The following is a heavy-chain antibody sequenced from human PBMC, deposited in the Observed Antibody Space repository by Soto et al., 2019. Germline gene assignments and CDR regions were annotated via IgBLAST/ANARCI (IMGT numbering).Heavy chain of an antibody. CDR2: ISGSGGST. J-gene: IGHJ4*02. V-gene: IGHV3-23*01. CDR3: AKATYLYSSSWVIDY. D-gene: IGHD6-6*01. CDR1: GFSFSSYA. Sequence: EVQLLESGGGLVQPGGSLRLACAASGFSFSSYAMSWVRQAPGKGLEWVSAISGSGGSTYYADSVKGRFTISRDNSKNTLYLQMNSLRAEDTAVYYCAKATYLYSSSWVIDYWGQGTLVTVSS.